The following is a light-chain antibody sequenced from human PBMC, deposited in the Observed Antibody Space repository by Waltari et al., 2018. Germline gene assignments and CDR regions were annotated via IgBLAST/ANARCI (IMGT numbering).Light chain of an antibody. CDR3: QQSYDNPLT. CDR2: ASV. Sequence: DIQMTQSPSSLSASVGDRVTITCRASQSISTSLNWYQQKTGKAPRLLVYASVGLQSCVPSKFSGGGFWTNFTLTITSLEPEDFATYYCQQSYDNPLTFGGGTRVESK. J-gene: IGKJ4*01. V-gene: IGKV1-39*01. CDR1: QSISTS.